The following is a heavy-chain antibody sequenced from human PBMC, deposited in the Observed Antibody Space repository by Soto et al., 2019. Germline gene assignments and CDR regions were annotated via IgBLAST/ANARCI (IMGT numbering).Heavy chain of an antibody. D-gene: IGHD6-13*01. CDR2: ISYDGSNK. CDR1: GFTFSSYG. CDR3: AIDRVLGISSWLYYYYYGMDV. J-gene: IGHJ6*02. V-gene: IGHV3-30*03. Sequence: QVQLVETGGGVVQPGRSLRLSCAASGFTFSSYGMHWVRQAPGKGLEWVAVISYDGSNKYYADSVKGRFTISRDTSKNTLYLQMNSLSAEDTAVYYCAIDRVLGISSWLYYYYYGMDVWGQGTTVIVSS.